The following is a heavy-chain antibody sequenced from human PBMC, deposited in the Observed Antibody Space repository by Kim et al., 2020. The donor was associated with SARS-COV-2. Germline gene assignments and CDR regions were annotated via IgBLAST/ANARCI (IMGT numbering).Heavy chain of an antibody. CDR3: ARATRVGATFDGVDY. Sequence: GGSLRLSCAASGFTFSSYAMHWVRQAPGKGLEWVAVISYDGSNKYYADSVKGRFTISRDNSKNTLYLQMNSLRAEDTAVYYCARATRVGATFDGVDYWGQGTLVTVSS. CDR1: GFTFSSYA. V-gene: IGHV3-30*04. D-gene: IGHD1-26*01. J-gene: IGHJ4*02. CDR2: ISYDGSNK.